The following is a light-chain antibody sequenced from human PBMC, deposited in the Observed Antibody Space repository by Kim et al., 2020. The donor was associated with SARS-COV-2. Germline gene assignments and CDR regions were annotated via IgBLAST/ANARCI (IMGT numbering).Light chain of an antibody. Sequence: QSVLTQPPSVSGAPGQRVTISCTGSSSNIGAYDVHWYQQVPGIAPKLLIYGDSNRPSGVPDRFSGSKSGTSASLAITGLQAEDEADYYCQSYDSSLSDSWVFGGGTKLTVL. J-gene: IGLJ3*02. CDR3: QSYDSSLSDSWV. V-gene: IGLV1-40*01. CDR1: SSNIGAYD. CDR2: GDS.